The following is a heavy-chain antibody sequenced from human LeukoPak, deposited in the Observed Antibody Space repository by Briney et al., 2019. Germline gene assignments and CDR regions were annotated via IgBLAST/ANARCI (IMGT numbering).Heavy chain of an antibody. D-gene: IGHD1-20*01. CDR1: GYTFTSYG. J-gene: IGHJ3*02. CDR2: ISAYNGNT. V-gene: IGHV1-18*01. Sequence: ASVKVSCKASGYTFTSYGISWVRQAPGQGLEWMGWISAYNGNTNYAQKLQGRVTMTTDTSTSTAYMELRSLRSDDTAVYYCARDSGYNWSDGRRRNDAFDIWGQGTMVTVSS. CDR3: ARDSGYNWSDGRRRNDAFDI.